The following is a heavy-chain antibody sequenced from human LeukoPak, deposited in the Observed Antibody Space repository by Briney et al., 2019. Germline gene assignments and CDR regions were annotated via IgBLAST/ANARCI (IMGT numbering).Heavy chain of an antibody. D-gene: IGHD2-2*01. CDR1: GFTVSSNY. Sequence: GGSLRLSCAASGFTVSSNYMTWFRQAPGKGLEWVSVVYISGSTYYADSVKGRFTISRDNSNNTLYLQMNSLRAEDTAVYYCARQYCSSTSCNGAFDIWGQGTMVTVSS. CDR2: VYISGST. J-gene: IGHJ3*02. V-gene: IGHV3-66*04. CDR3: ARQYCSSTSCNGAFDI.